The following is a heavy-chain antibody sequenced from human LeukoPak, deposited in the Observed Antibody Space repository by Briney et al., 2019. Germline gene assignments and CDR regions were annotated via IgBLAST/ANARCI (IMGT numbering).Heavy chain of an antibody. V-gene: IGHV7-4-1*02. J-gene: IGHJ6*02. CDR2: INTNTGNP. CDR3: ARVPSYSSEKDGLDV. D-gene: IGHD6-19*01. Sequence: XXGQGLXXXXXINTNTGNPTYAQGFTGRFVFSLDTSVSTTFLQISSLKAEDTAVYYCARVPSYSSEKDGLDVWGQGTTVTVSS.